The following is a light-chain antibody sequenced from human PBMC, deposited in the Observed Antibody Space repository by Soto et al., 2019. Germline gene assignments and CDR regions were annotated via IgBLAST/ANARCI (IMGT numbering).Light chain of an antibody. CDR2: GTS. J-gene: IGKJ3*01. CDR1: QSISIWV. Sequence: TQSPSTLSASVGDRVTLTCRASQSISIWVAWYQQKPGQAPRVLIYGTSIRASGVPERFSGGGSGTDFTLTITRLEPEDFAVYYCQQYGSSLFTFGPGTKVDFK. V-gene: IGKV3-20*01. CDR3: QQYGSSLFT.